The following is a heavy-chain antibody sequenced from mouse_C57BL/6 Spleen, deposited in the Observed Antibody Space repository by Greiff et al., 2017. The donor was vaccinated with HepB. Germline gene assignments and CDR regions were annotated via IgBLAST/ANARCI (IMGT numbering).Heavy chain of an antibody. CDR3: ARETGGSGYPFAY. CDR2: IYPGSGST. V-gene: IGHV1-55*01. J-gene: IGHJ3*01. D-gene: IGHD3-2*02. Sequence: VQLQQSGAELVKPGASVKMSCKASGYTFTSYWITWVKQRPGQGLEWIGDIYPGSGSTNYNEKFKSKATLTVDTSSSTAYMQLSSLTSEDSAVYYCARETGGSGYPFAYWGQRTLVTVSA. CDR1: GYTFTSYW.